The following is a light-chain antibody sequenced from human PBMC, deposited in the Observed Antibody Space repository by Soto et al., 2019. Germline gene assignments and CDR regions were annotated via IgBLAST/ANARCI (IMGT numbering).Light chain of an antibody. CDR2: EVS. Sequence: SVLTRPACVSGSPGQANTISGAGTSSDVGGYNFVSWYQQHPGRAPKLLIYEVSRRPSGVSNRFSGSKSGDTASLTISGLQAEEETDYYCYSYRGYYNRVFGTGTKVAV. J-gene: IGLJ1*01. CDR3: YSYRGYYNRV. CDR1: SSDVGGYNF. V-gene: IGLV2-14*01.